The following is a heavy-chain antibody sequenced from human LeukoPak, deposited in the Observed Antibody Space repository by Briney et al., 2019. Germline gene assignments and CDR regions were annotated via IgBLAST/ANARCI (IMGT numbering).Heavy chain of an antibody. D-gene: IGHD4-17*01. Sequence: GGSLRLSCAASGFTFSIYAMSWVRQAPGKGLEWVSAISGSGGSTYYADSVKGRFTISRDNSKNTLYLQMNSLRAEDTAVYYCAKDPTVTSSFFDYWGQGTLVTVSS. CDR2: ISGSGGST. CDR3: AKDPTVTSSFFDY. V-gene: IGHV3-23*01. J-gene: IGHJ4*02. CDR1: GFTFSIYA.